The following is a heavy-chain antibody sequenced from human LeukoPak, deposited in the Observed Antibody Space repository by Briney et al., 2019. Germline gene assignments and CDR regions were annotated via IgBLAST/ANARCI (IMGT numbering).Heavy chain of an antibody. CDR3: ASGDGVQTLNFDS. D-gene: IGHD2-8*01. J-gene: IGHJ4*02. CDR1: SGSIGRYY. CDR2: IYYSGST. V-gene: IGHV4-59*01. Sequence: SETLSLTCTVSSGSIGRYYWSWIRQPPGKGLEWIGYIYYSGSTNYNPSHKSRVTISIDTSKNQFSLKLSSVTAADTAVYYCASGDGVQTLNFDSWGQGTLVTVSS.